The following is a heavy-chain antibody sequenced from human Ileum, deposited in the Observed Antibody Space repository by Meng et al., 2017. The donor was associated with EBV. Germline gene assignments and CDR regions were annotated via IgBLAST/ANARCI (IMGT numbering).Heavy chain of an antibody. V-gene: IGHV4-34*01. J-gene: IGHJ5*02. CDR2: IDHSGST. CDR1: GGSFTNYD. Sequence: VTVQQLGDDLLKPSETLSLTCAVYGGSFTNYDWTWIRQPPGKGLEWIGEIDHSGSTKYNPSLKGRVTISLDTSNNQFSLKLNSVTAADTALYYCARYGRCSGNSFYCFDPWGQGSLVTVSS. D-gene: IGHD4-23*01. CDR3: ARYGRCSGNSFYCFDP.